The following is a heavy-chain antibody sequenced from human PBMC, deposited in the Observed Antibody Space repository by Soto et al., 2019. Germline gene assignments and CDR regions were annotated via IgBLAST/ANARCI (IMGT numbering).Heavy chain of an antibody. J-gene: IGHJ4*02. D-gene: IGHD6-6*01. CDR1: GGSISSGGYS. CDR2: ISHSGST. V-gene: IGHV4-30-2*01. Sequence: HLQLQESGSGLVKPSQTLSLTCAVSGGSISSGGYSWSWIRQPPGKGLEWIGYISHSGSTYYNPSLKSRVTISVDRSKNQFSLKLSSVTAADTAMYYCASGSHVPHYWGQGTLVTVSS. CDR3: ASGSHVPHY.